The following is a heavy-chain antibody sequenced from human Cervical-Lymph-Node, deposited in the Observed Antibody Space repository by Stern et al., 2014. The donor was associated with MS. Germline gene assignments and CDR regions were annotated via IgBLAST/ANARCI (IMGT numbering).Heavy chain of an antibody. J-gene: IGHJ6*02. CDR1: GYTFTSYY. CDR2: INPSGGST. Sequence: QVQLVQSGAEVKKPGASVKVSCKASGYTFTSYYIHWVRQAPGKGLEWMGIINPSGGSTSYAQKFQGRVTMTRDTSTSTVYMEQSSLRSEDTAVYYCAREVAGHRLGMMDVWGQGTTVTVSS. CDR3: AREVAGHRLGMMDV. V-gene: IGHV1-46*01. D-gene: IGHD6-19*01.